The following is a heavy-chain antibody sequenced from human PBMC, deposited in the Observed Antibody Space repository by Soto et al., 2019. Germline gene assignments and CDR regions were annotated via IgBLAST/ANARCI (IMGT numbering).Heavy chain of an antibody. CDR1: GFTFSNYA. CDR2: ISGSTGNT. V-gene: IGHV3-23*01. J-gene: IGHJ4*02. D-gene: IGHD5-18*01. CDR3: AKGEDSFGFTRFDY. Sequence: GGSLRLSCAASGFTFSNYAMNWVRQAPGEGLEWVSGISGSTGNTYYADSAKGRFTISRDNSKNTVYLQIHSPRAEDTALYYCAKGEDSFGFTRFDYWGQGNMVTVSS.